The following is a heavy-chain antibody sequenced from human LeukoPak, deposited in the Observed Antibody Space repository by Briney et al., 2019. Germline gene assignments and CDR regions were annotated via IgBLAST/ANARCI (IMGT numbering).Heavy chain of an antibody. J-gene: IGHJ4*02. CDR2: IIPILGIA. D-gene: IGHD1-26*01. CDR1: GGTFSSYA. V-gene: IGHV1-69*04. CDR3: AREIPPWELSFDY. Sequence: ASVKVSCKASGGTFSSYAISWVRQAPGQGLEWMGRIIPILGIANYAQKFQGRVTITADKSTSTAYMELSSLRSEDTAVYYCAREIPPWELSFDYWGQGTLVTVSS.